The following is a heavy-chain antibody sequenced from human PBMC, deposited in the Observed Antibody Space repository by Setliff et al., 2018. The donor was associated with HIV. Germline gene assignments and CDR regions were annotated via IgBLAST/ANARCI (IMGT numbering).Heavy chain of an antibody. J-gene: IGHJ4*02. CDR3: AKDPYSGTFTLYYFDY. CDR2: ISGSGGGT. D-gene: IGHD1-26*01. CDR1: GFTFSTYA. V-gene: IGHV3-23*01. Sequence: PGGSLRFSCAASGFTFSTYAMSWVRQAPGKGLEWVAAISGSGGGTYYADSVKGRFTISRDNSKNTLYLQMNSLRVEDTAIYYFAKDPYSGTFTLYYFDYWGQGTLVTVSS.